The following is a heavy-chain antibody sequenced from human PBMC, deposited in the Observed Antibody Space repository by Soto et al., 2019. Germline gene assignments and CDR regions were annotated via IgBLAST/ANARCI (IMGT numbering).Heavy chain of an antibody. CDR1: GGSISSYY. J-gene: IGHJ6*03. Sequence: SETLSLTCTVSGGSISSYYWSWIRQPPGKGLEWIGYIYYSGSTNYNPSLKSRVTISVDTSKNQFSLKLSSVTAADTAVYYCARAYDILTGYYISDYYYYYYMDVWGKGTTVTV. CDR3: ARAYDILTGYYISDYYYYYYMDV. CDR2: IYYSGST. V-gene: IGHV4-59*01. D-gene: IGHD3-9*01.